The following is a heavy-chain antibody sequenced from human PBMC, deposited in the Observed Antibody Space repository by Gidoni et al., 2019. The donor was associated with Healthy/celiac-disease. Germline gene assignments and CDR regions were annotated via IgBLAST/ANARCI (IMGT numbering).Heavy chain of an antibody. CDR3: ARARRRDILTGYQEWFDP. J-gene: IGHJ5*02. D-gene: IGHD3-9*01. CDR2: IYTSGST. V-gene: IGHV4-61*02. Sequence: QVQLQESGPGLVKPSQTLSLTCTVSGGSISSGSYYWSWIRQPAGKGLEWIGRIYTSGSTNYNPSLKSRVTISVDTSKNQFSLKLSSVTAADTAVYYCARARRRDILTGYQEWFDPWGQGTLVTVSS. CDR1: GGSISSGSYY.